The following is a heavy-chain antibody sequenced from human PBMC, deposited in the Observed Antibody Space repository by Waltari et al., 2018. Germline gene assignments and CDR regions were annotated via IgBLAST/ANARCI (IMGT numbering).Heavy chain of an antibody. J-gene: IGHJ4*02. Sequence: EVQLVESGGGLVKPGGSLRLSCAASGFTFSNAWMSWVRQAPGKGLEWVGRIKSKTDGGTTDYAAPVKGRFTISRDDSKNTLYLQMNSLKTEDTAVYYCTTDGGNYIWGSYRLGGYWGQGTLVTVSS. CDR2: IKSKTDGGTT. CDR3: TTDGGNYIWGSYRLGGY. CDR1: GFTFSNAW. V-gene: IGHV3-15*01. D-gene: IGHD3-16*02.